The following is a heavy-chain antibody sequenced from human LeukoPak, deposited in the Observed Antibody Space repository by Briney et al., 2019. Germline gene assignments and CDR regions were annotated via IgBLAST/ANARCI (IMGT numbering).Heavy chain of an antibody. CDR3: ARVGFYYSDRVLDY. D-gene: IGHD3-9*01. CDR1: GYTFTVYY. CDR2: INPSGGTT. V-gene: IGHV1-46*01. Sequence: ASVKVSCKASGYTFTVYYMHWVRRAPGHGLEWVGMINPSGGTTSYAQKFQGRLTMTRDTSTSTVYMELSSLKSEDTAVYYCARVGFYYSDRVLDYWGQGTLVSVSS. J-gene: IGHJ4*02.